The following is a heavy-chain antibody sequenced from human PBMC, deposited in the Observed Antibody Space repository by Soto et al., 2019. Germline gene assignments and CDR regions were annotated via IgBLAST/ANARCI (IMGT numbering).Heavy chain of an antibody. CDR3: ARVLSGTSLFDY. CDR2: ISCSGST. D-gene: IGHD1-26*01. Sequence: SETLSLTCTVSGGAIISDYWSWIRQPPGKGLEWIGYISCSGSTNYNPSLKRLATISVDTSKNQFSLKLSSVTAADTAVYYCARVLSGTSLFDYWGQGTLVTVSS. V-gene: IGHV4-59*01. CDR1: GGAIISDY. J-gene: IGHJ4*02.